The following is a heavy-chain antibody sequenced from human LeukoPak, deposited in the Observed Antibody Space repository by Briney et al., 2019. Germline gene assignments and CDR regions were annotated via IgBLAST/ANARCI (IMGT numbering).Heavy chain of an antibody. V-gene: IGHV3-23*01. CDR1: GFTFSSYT. CDR3: AKDGGLWVSAHWGDS. Sequence: GGSLGLSCAASGFTFSSYTMSWVRQDPGKGLEWVSTITTSDGNTYYADSVKGRFTVSRDNSKNTLYLQMNSLRAEDTAVYYCAKDGGLWVSAHWGDSWGRGTLVTVSS. J-gene: IGHJ4*02. D-gene: IGHD7-27*01. CDR2: ITTSDGNT.